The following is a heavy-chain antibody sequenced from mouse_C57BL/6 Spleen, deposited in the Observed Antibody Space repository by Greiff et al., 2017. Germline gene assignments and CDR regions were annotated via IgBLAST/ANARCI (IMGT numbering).Heavy chain of an antibody. CDR3: ARVPFSLYGSSPHWYFDV. D-gene: IGHD1-1*01. Sequence: VQLQQSGAELMKPGASVKLSCKATGYTFTGYWIEWVKQRPGHGLEWIGEILPGSGSTNYNEKFKGKATFTADTSSNTAYMQLSSLTTEDSAIYYCARVPFSLYGSSPHWYFDVWGTGTTVTVAS. J-gene: IGHJ1*03. CDR1: GYTFTGYW. V-gene: IGHV1-9*01. CDR2: ILPGSGST.